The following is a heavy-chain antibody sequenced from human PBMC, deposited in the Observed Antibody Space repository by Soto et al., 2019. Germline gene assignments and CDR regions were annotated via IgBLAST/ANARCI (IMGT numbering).Heavy chain of an antibody. Sequence: SVKVSCKASGYTFTSYGISWVRQAPGQGLEWMGWISPYLGIANYAQKFQGRVTITADKSTSTAYMELSSLRSEDTAVYYCAGGLELARRTKFDYWGQGTLVTVSS. CDR1: GYTFTSYG. J-gene: IGHJ4*02. D-gene: IGHD1-7*01. CDR3: AGGLELARRTKFDY. V-gene: IGHV1-69*10. CDR2: ISPYLGIA.